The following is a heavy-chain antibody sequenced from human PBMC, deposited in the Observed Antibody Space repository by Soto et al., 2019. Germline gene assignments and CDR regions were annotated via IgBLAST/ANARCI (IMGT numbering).Heavy chain of an antibody. CDR3: AKDAIVASSHFAC. CDR2: LTGSGTVT. CDR1: GFTFSSYA. D-gene: IGHD3-22*01. J-gene: IGHJ4*02. Sequence: GGSLRLSCAASGFTFSSYAMSWVRQAPGKGLEWVSTLTGSGTVTSYADSVKGRFTISRDNSKNTLYLQMNSLRAEDTAVYYCAKDAIVASSHFACWGQGTLVTVSS. V-gene: IGHV3-23*01.